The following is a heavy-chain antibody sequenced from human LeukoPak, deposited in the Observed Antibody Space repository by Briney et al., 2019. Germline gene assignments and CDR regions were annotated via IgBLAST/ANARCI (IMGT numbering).Heavy chain of an antibody. CDR3: ARLSGSYYSPMDV. J-gene: IGHJ6*03. CDR1: GYSFARYW. D-gene: IGHD1-26*01. CDR2: IYPGDSDT. V-gene: IGHV5-51*01. Sequence: GESLKISCKGSGYSFARYWIAWVRQMPGKGLEWMGIIYPGDSDTRHSPSFQGQVTISADRSISTAYLQWSSLKASDTAIYYCARLSGSYYSPMDVWGKGTAVTISS.